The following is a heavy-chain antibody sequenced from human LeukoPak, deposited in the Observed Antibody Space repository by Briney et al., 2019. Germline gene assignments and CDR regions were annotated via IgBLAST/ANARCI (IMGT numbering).Heavy chain of an antibody. CDR2: INSDGSST. V-gene: IGHV3-74*01. CDR1: GFTFSSYW. Sequence: GGSLRLSCAASGFTFSSYWMHWVRQAPGKGLVWVSRINSDGSSTSYADSVKGRFTISRDNAKNTLYLQMNSLRAEDTAVYYCARSPTYYDILTGYYPAYYFDYWSQGTLVTVSS. CDR3: ARSPTYYDILTGYYPAYYFDY. J-gene: IGHJ4*02. D-gene: IGHD3-9*01.